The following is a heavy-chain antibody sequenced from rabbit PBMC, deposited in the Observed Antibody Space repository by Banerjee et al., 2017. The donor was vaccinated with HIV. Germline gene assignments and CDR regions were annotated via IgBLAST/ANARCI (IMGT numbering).Heavy chain of an antibody. CDR3: ARDFTL. CDR2: IDVGSSGST. J-gene: IGHJ4*01. CDR1: GFSFSNKYV. Sequence: QEQLEESGGGLVKPEGSLTLTCTASGFSFSNKYVICWVRQAPGKGLEWIACIDVGSSGSTYYASWAKGRFTISKASSTTVTLQMTSLTAADTATYFCARDFTLWGPGTLVTVS. V-gene: IGHV1S45*01.